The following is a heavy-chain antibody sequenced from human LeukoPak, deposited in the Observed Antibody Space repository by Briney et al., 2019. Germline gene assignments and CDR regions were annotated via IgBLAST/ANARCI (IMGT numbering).Heavy chain of an antibody. V-gene: IGHV3-23*01. Sequence: GGSLRLSCAASGFTFSSYSMGWVRQAPGKGLEWVSVINNFGGSTFYADSVKGRFTISRDNSKSTLYLQMNSLRAEDTAVYYCARDFGEMATILDYWGQGTLVTVSS. D-gene: IGHD5-24*01. CDR1: GFTFSSYS. J-gene: IGHJ4*02. CDR2: INNFGGST. CDR3: ARDFGEMATILDY.